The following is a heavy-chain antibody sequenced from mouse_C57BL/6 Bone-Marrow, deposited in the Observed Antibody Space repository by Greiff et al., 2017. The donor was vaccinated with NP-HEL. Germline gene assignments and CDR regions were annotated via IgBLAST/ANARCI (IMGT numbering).Heavy chain of an antibody. J-gene: IGHJ3*01. D-gene: IGHD2-4*01. V-gene: IGHV10-1*01. CDR2: IRSKSNNYAT. CDR1: GFSFNTYA. CDR3: VRDDYDGFAY. Sequence: EVKLVESGGGLVQPKGSLKLSCAASGFSFNTYAMNWVRQAPGKGLEWVARIRSKSNNYATYYADSVKDRFTISRDDSESMLYLQMNNLKTEDTAMYYCVRDDYDGFAYWGQVTLVTVSA.